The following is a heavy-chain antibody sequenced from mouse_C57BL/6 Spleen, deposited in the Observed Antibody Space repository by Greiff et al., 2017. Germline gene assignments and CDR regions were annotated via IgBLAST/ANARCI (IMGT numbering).Heavy chain of an antibody. CDR1: GYTFTDYE. D-gene: IGHD2-1*01. V-gene: IGHV1-15*01. J-gene: IGHJ2*01. Sequence: VQLQQSGAELVRPGASVTLSCKASGYTFTDYEMHWVKQTPVHGLEWIGAIDPETGGTAYNQKFKGKAILTADKSSSTAYMELRSLTSEDSAVYYCTRSGDGNPYYYWGQGTTLTVSS. CDR2: IDPETGGT. CDR3: TRSGDGNPYYY.